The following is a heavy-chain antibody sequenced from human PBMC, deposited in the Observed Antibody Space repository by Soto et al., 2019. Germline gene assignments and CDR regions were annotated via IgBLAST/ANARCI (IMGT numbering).Heavy chain of an antibody. CDR3: ARDPGYIVVVPAATVGDAFDI. V-gene: IGHV1-18*01. CDR2: ISAYNGNT. CDR1: GNTFTSYG. J-gene: IGHJ3*02. Sequence: ASVKVSCKASGNTFTSYGITWVRQAPGQGLEWMGWISAYNGNTNYAQKLQGRVTMTTDTSTSTAYMELRSLRSDDTAMYYCARDPGYIVVVPAATVGDAFDIWG. D-gene: IGHD2-2*01.